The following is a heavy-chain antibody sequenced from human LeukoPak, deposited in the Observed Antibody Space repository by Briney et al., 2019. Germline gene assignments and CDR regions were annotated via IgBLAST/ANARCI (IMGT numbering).Heavy chain of an antibody. CDR3: ARDQGYSYGHGFDY. Sequence: GGSLRLSCAASGLTFSSYTIHWVRQAPGKGLEWVALILNDGSKTYYADSVKGRFTISRDNSKNTLYLRVSSLRAEDTGIYYCARDQGYSYGHGFDYWGQGTLVTVSS. V-gene: IGHV3-30-3*01. CDR1: GLTFSSYT. D-gene: IGHD5-18*01. CDR2: ILNDGSKT. J-gene: IGHJ4*02.